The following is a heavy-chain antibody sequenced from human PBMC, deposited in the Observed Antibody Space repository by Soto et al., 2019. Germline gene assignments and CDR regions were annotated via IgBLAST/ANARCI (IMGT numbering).Heavy chain of an antibody. CDR3: AHSDGGYEIIYFDF. Sequence: GPTLVNPTQTLTLTCTFSGFSFSTAGVAVGWIRQTPGGALEWLALIYYNDDRRFSPSLKTRLHITGDTSKNQVVLSLTNVDPGDTATYFCAHSDGGYEIIYFDFWGQGIPVTVSS. V-gene: IGHV2-5*01. CDR1: GFSFSTAGVA. D-gene: IGHD5-12*01. J-gene: IGHJ4*02. CDR2: IYYNDDR.